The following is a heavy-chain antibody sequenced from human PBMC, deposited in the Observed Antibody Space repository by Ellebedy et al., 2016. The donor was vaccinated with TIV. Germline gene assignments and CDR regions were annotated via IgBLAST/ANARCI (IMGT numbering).Heavy chain of an antibody. Sequence: GESLKISCAASGFTFSSYGMHWVRQAPGKGLEWVAFIRYDGSNKYYADSVKGRFTISRDNSKNTLYLQMNSLRAEDTAVYYCAKEREPAVAGDYWGQGTLVTVSS. CDR1: GFTFSSYG. CDR2: IRYDGSNK. D-gene: IGHD6-19*01. J-gene: IGHJ4*02. V-gene: IGHV3-30*02. CDR3: AKEREPAVAGDY.